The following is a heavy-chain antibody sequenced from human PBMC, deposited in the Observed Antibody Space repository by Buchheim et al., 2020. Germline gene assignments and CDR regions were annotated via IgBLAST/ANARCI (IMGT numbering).Heavy chain of an antibody. V-gene: IGHV3-33*01. Sequence: QVQLVESGGGVVQPGRSLRLSCAASGFTFSSYGMHWVRQAPGKGLEGVAVIWYYGSNKYYADSVKGRFTISRDTSKNTLYLKMNSLRAEDTSVYYCAREPVIVGATGRGFDYWGQGTL. CDR1: GFTFSSYG. CDR2: IWYYGSNK. J-gene: IGHJ4*02. D-gene: IGHD1-26*01. CDR3: AREPVIVGATGRGFDY.